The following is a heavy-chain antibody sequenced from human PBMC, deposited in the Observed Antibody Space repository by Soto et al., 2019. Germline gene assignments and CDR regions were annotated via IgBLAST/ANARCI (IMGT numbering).Heavy chain of an antibody. V-gene: IGHV1-69*02. J-gene: IGHJ4*02. CDR3: ARGTPSSTSSFDY. CDR2: IIPILGIA. D-gene: IGHD2-2*01. CDR1: GGTFSSYT. Sequence: ASVKVSCKASGGTFSSYTISWVRQAPGQGLEWMGRIIPILGIANYAQKFQGRVTITADKSTSTAYMELSSLRSEDTAVYYCARGTPSSTSSFDYWGQGTLVTVSS.